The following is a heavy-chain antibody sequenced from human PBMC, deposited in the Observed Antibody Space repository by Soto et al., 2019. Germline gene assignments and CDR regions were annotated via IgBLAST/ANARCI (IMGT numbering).Heavy chain of an antibody. CDR1: GSGFISSG. CDR3: SADRPDIGVGWWV. D-gene: IGHD2-15*01. CDR2: IVVVRGQT. J-gene: IGHJ6*02. Sequence: SVKVSCKASGSGFISSGIQWVRQAHGQRLEGIGWIVVVRGQTNYAQNFRGRVAITRDTSTATAYIDLTGLPSEDAPVYVCSADRPDIGVGWWVWGQGTTVTVSS. V-gene: IGHV1-58*02.